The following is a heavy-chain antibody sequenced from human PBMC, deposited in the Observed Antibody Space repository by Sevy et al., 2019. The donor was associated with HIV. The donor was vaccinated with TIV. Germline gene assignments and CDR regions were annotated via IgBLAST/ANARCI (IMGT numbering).Heavy chain of an antibody. D-gene: IGHD2-8*01. Sequence: SETLSLTCTVSGGSISSSLYYWGWIRQPPGKGLEWIGSIHYGGSTYYNPSLKSRVTISVDTSKNQFSLKLSSVTGAETAGYFCARIVRGVYAITYWFDPWGQGTLVTVSS. CDR3: ARIVRGVYAITYWFDP. V-gene: IGHV4-39*01. CDR2: IHYGGST. CDR1: GGSISSSLYY. J-gene: IGHJ5*02.